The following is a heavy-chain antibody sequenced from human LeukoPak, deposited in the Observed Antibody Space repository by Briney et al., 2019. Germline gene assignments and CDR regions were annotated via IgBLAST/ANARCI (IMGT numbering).Heavy chain of an antibody. J-gene: IGHJ6*03. D-gene: IGHD3-3*01. CDR1: GFTFSSYA. CDR3: ARDGSEWSGYYTPYYYYYMDV. Sequence: QPGRSLRLSCAASGFTFSSYAMHWVRQAPGKGLEWVAVISYDGSNKYYADSVKGRFTISRDNSKNTLYLQMNSLRAEDTAVYYCARDGSEWSGYYTPYYYYYMDVWGKGTTVTVSS. V-gene: IGHV3-30*01. CDR2: ISYDGSNK.